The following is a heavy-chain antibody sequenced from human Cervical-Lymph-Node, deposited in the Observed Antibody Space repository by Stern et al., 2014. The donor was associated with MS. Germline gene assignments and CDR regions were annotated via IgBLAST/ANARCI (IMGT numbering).Heavy chain of an antibody. J-gene: IGHJ4*02. CDR2: SYPYDADA. CDR3: ARHVQGFDY. CDR1: GYSFTIYY. Sequence: MQLVQSGAGVKKPGESLKISCKLSGYSFTIYYIAWVRQMPGTGLEWMGVSYPYDADATDSPSFQGQIAISADKSITTAHLQWGSLRASDAAMYYCARHVQGFDYWGQGTLVTVSS. V-gene: IGHV5-51*01.